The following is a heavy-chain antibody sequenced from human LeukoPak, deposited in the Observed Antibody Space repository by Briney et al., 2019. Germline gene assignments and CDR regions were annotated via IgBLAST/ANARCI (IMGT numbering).Heavy chain of an antibody. CDR1: GGTFSSYA. V-gene: IGHV1-69*05. Sequence: ASVKVSCKASGGTFSSYAISWVRQAPGQGLEWMGRIIPIFGTANYAQKFQGRVTITTDESTSTAYMELSSLRSEGTAVYYCARDRDGELVLSAFDIWGQGTMVTVSS. J-gene: IGHJ3*02. CDR3: ARDRDGELVLSAFDI. CDR2: IIPIFGTA. D-gene: IGHD6-13*01.